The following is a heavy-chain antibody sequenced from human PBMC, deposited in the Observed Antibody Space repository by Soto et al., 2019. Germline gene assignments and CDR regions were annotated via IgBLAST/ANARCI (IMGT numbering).Heavy chain of an antibody. CDR3: AKMSSSWSWYYFEY. V-gene: IGHV3-30*18. J-gene: IGHJ4*02. D-gene: IGHD6-13*01. CDR2: ISYDRSDK. Sequence: QVQLVESGGGVVQPGRSLRLSCAASGFTFSSFGMHWVRQVPGKGLEWVAVISYDRSDKYYADSVKGRFTISRDNSKNTLHLQMNSLRAEDTAMYYCAKMSSSWSWYYFEYWGQGTLVTVPS. CDR1: GFTFSSFG.